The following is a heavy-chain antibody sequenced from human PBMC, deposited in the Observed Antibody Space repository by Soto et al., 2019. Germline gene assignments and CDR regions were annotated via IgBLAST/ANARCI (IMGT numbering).Heavy chain of an antibody. V-gene: IGHV1-3*01. CDR1: GYTFRNYA. CDR3: ARDXPIYDILSARYFYGMDV. J-gene: IGHJ6*02. D-gene: IGHD3-9*01. CDR2: INGGNGNA. Sequence: ASVKVSCKDNGYTFRNYAMHWVRQAPGQGLEWMGWINGGNGNAKYSQKFQGRVTITRDTSASTAYMELSSLRSEDTAVYYCARDXPIYDILSARYFYGMDVWGQGTTVTVSS.